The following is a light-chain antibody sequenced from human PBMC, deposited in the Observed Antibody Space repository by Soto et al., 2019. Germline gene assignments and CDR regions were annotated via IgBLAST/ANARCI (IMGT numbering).Light chain of an antibody. Sequence: QSALTQPASVSGSPGQSITISCTGTSSDVGGYNFVSWYQQRPGKAPKLMVYEVSNRPSGVSNRFSGSKSGNTASLNISGLQVEDEADYYCSSCRGITALVFGGGTKLTVL. CDR2: EVS. CDR3: SSCRGITALV. V-gene: IGLV2-14*03. J-gene: IGLJ3*02. CDR1: SSDVGGYNF.